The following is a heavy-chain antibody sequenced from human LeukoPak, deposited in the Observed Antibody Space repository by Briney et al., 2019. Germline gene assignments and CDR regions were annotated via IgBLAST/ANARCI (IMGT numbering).Heavy chain of an antibody. J-gene: IGHJ4*02. Sequence: SVKVSCKASGGTSSTYAISWGRQAPGQGLEWMGGIIPISGTANYAQKFQGTVTITTDKCTSTAYMELSSLRTEDTAVYYCARGSLYCSGGSSYSSLDYWGQGTLVTVSS. CDR2: IIPISGTA. CDR3: ARGSLYCSGGSSYSSLDY. D-gene: IGHD2-15*01. V-gene: IGHV1-69*05. CDR1: GGTSSTYA.